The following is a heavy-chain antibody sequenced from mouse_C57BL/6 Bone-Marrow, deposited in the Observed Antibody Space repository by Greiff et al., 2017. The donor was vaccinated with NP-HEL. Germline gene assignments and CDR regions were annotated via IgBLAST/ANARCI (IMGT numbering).Heavy chain of an antibody. CDR1: GFSLTSYG. D-gene: IGHD2-2*01. J-gene: IGHJ3*01. Sequence: VKVVESGPGLVAPSQSLSITCTVSGFSLTSYGVHWVRQPPGKGLEWLGVIWSDGSTTYNSALKSRLSISKDNSKSHIFLKMNSLQADDTAMYYCARESLNGYAWFAYWGQGTLVTVSS. CDR3: ARESLNGYAWFAY. CDR2: IWSDGST. V-gene: IGHV2-6*03.